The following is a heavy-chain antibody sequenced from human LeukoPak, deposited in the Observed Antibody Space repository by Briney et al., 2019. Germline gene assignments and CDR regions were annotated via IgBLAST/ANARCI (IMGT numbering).Heavy chain of an antibody. CDR2: IIPIFGTA. J-gene: IGHJ6*03. Sequence: SVKVSCKASGGTFSSYAISWVRQAPGQGLEWMGGIIPIFGTANYAQKFQGRVTITTDESTSTAYMELSSLRSEDTTVYYCARAIGKQPYYYYYYMDVWGKGTTVTVSS. V-gene: IGHV1-69*05. CDR3: ARAIGKQPYYYYYYMDV. CDR1: GGTFSSYA. D-gene: IGHD5-18*01.